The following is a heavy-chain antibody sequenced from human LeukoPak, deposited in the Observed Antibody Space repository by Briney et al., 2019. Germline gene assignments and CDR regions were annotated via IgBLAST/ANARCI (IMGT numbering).Heavy chain of an antibody. CDR2: ISGSGGST. Sequence: GGSLRLSCAASGFTFSSYAMSWVRQAPGKGLEWVSAISGSGGSTYYADSVKGRFTISRDNSKNTLYLQMNSLRAEDTAVYYCAKASRLMYSSGGYRNYFDYWGQGTLVTVSS. D-gene: IGHD6-19*01. CDR1: GFTFSSYA. V-gene: IGHV3-23*01. CDR3: AKASRLMYSSGGYRNYFDY. J-gene: IGHJ4*02.